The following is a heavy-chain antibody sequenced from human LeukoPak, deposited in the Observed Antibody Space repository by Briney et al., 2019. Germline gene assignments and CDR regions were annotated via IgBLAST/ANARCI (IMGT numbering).Heavy chain of an antibody. CDR1: GGTFSSYA. J-gene: IGHJ4*02. D-gene: IGHD5-24*01. Sequence: SVKVSCKASGGTFSSYAISWVRQAPGQGLEWMGGIIPIFGTANYAQKFQGRVTITADKSTSTAYMELSSLRSEDTAVYYCARACRDGYNCGRLPDYWGQGTLVTVSS. CDR3: ARACRDGYNCGRLPDY. V-gene: IGHV1-69*06. CDR2: IIPIFGTA.